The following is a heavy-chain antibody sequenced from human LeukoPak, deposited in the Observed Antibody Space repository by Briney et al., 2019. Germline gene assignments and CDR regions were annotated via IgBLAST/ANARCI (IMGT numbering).Heavy chain of an antibody. CDR1: GGSISSGGYY. V-gene: IGHV4-31*03. D-gene: IGHD6-19*01. CDR3: ASGWYQDYFDY. CDR2: IYYSGST. Sequence: PSQTLSLTCTVSGGSISSGGYYWSWIRQHPEKGLEWIGYIYYSGSTYYNPSLKSRVTISVDTSKNQFSLKLSSVTAADTAVYCCASGWYQDYFDYWGQGTLVTVSS. J-gene: IGHJ4*02.